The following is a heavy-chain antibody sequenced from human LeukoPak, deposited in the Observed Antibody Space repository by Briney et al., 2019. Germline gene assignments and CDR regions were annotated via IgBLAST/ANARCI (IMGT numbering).Heavy chain of an antibody. CDR2: ISSSGSTI. Sequence: GGSLRLSCAASGFTFSSYAMSWVRQAPGKGLEWVSYISSSGSTIYYADSVKGRFTISRDNAKNSLYLQMNSLRAEDTAVYYCARSLYGPSSIAAWWGQGTLVTVSS. CDR1: GFTFSSYA. CDR3: ARSLYGPSSIAAW. D-gene: IGHD6-6*01. V-gene: IGHV3-48*04. J-gene: IGHJ4*02.